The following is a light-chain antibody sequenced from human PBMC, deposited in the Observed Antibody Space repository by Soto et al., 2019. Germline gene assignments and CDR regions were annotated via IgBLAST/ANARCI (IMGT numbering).Light chain of an antibody. CDR2: GSS. J-gene: IGKJ2*01. CDR3: QQYGSSPPYT. Sequence: EVVLTQSPGTLSLSPGERATLSCRASQSVNNNYVAWYQQKPGQAPRLLIFGSSDRATGIPDRFSGSGSGTHFTLTISRLEPEDFAVYYCQQYGSSPPYTFGQGTKLEIK. V-gene: IGKV3-20*01. CDR1: QSVNNNY.